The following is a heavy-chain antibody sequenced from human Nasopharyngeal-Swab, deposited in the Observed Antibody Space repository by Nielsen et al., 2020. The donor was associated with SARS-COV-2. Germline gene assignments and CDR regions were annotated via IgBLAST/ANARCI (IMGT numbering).Heavy chain of an antibody. CDR2: IIPIFGTA. CDR1: GYNFTIHD. CDR3: AALGGDYAY. D-gene: IGHD4-17*01. V-gene: IGHV1-69*06. J-gene: IGHJ4*02. Sequence: SVKVSCMASGYNFTIHDINWVRQAPGQGLEWMGGIIPIFGTANYAQKFQGRVTITADKSTSTAYMELSSLRSEDTAVYYCAALGGDYAYWGQGTLVTVSS.